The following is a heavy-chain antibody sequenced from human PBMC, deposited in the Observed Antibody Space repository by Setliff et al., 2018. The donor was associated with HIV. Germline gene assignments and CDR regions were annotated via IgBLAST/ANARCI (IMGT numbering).Heavy chain of an antibody. V-gene: IGHV4-39*01. CDR1: GGSITSSTYY. CDR2: MYHSGPA. J-gene: IGHJ1*01. CDR3: ARHDADGGGPFFQH. Sequence: SETLSLTCTVSGGSITSSTYYWGWIRQSPRKGLEWIGTMYHSGPAYYNPSLKSRVTISVDTSKNQFSLKLTSVTAADTAVYYCARHDADGGGPFFQHWGQGTPVTVSS. D-gene: IGHD3-16*01.